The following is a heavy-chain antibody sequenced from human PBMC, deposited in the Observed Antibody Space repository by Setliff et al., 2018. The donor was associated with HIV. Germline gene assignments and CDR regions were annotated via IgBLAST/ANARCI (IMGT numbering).Heavy chain of an antibody. Sequence: PGGSLRLSCATSGFTFSNFWMTWVRQAPGKGLEWVANIKEDGSETFYVDSVKGRFTMSRDNAKNLVYLEMNSLKVEDTAVYYCARRDSSGYHTWFDPWGQGTPVTVSS. V-gene: IGHV3-7*03. CDR1: GFTFSNFW. CDR3: ARRDSSGYHTWFDP. D-gene: IGHD3-22*01. CDR2: IKEDGSET. J-gene: IGHJ5*02.